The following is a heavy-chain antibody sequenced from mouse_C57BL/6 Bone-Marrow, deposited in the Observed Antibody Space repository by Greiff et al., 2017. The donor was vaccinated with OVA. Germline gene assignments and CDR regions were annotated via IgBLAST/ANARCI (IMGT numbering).Heavy chain of an antibody. CDR1: GFTFSSYA. V-gene: IGHV5-4*01. D-gene: IGHD2-4*01. J-gene: IGHJ4*01. Sequence: EVQLVESGGGLVKPGGSLKLSCAASGFTFSSYAMSWVRQTPEKRLEWVATISDGGSCTYYPDNVKGRFTISRDNAKNNLYLQKSHLKSEDTAMYYCARVYDDYDAGPEDYAMDYWGQGTSVTVSS. CDR3: ARVYDDYDAGPEDYAMDY. CDR2: ISDGGSCT.